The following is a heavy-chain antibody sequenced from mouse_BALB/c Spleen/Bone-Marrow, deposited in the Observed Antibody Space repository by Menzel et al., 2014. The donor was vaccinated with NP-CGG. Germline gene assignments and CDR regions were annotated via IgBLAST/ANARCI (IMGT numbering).Heavy chain of an antibody. CDR1: GFSLTDYG. V-gene: IGHV2-6-7*01. J-gene: IGHJ2*01. CDR3: ARNYYDSSFYFDY. Sequence: VKLVESGPGLVAPSQSLSITCTVSGFSLTDYGVNWARQPPGKGLEWLGMIWGDGRTDYNSALKSRLSISKDNSKGQVFLKMNSLQTDDSARYYCARNYYDSSFYFDYWGQGTTLTVSS. CDR2: IWGDGRT. D-gene: IGHD1-1*01.